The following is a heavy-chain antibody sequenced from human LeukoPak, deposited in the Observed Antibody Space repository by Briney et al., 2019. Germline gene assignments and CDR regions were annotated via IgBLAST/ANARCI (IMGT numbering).Heavy chain of an antibody. CDR1: GFSFSFYP. CDR2: ISRDSSVI. D-gene: IGHD5-18*01. CDR3: ARGARIQLSAGGDY. J-gene: IGHJ4*02. V-gene: IGHV3-48*02. Sequence: PGGSLRLSCEASGFSFSFYPMNWVRQAPGKALEWLSYISRDSSVIYYADSVKGRFTISRDNDKSSLSLQMNGLRDEDTAVYYCARGARIQLSAGGDYWGQGTLVTVSS.